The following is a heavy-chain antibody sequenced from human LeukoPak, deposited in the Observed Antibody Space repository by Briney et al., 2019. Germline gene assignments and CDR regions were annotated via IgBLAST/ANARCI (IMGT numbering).Heavy chain of an antibody. D-gene: IGHD7-27*01. V-gene: IGHV3-23*01. J-gene: IGHJ4*02. CDR1: GFTFSSYW. CDR3: AKDLHWGLDY. Sequence: GGSLRLSCAASGFTFSSYWMSWVRQAPGKGLEWVSAISGSGGSTYYADSVQGRFTISRDNSKSTLYLQMNNLRAEDTAVYYCAKDLHWGLDYWGQGTLVTVSS. CDR2: ISGSGGST.